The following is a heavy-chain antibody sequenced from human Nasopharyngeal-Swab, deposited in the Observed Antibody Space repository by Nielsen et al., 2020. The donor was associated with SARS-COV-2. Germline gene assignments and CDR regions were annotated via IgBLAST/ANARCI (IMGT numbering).Heavy chain of an antibody. CDR3: ASRPADTNHYAVFDY. CDR2: IKPDGSEK. J-gene: IGHJ4*02. V-gene: IGHV3-7*03. CDR1: GLTFSGHW. Sequence: GGSLRLSCAASGLTFSGHWMTWVRQSPGKGLEWVANIKPDGSEKYYVDSVKGRFTISRDNAKNSLYLQMNNLRADDAAVYYCASRPADTNHYAVFDYRGQGALVTVSS. D-gene: IGHD2-8*01.